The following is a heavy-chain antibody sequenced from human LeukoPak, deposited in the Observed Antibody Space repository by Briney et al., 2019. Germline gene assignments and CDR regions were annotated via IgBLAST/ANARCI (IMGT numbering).Heavy chain of an antibody. D-gene: IGHD6-19*01. J-gene: IGHJ4*02. CDR3: ARMEYSSGWGIDY. CDR1: GFTFSSYG. CDR2: IWYDGSNK. V-gene: IGHV3-33*01. Sequence: PGGSMRLSCAASGFTFSSYGMHWDRQAPGKGLEWVAVIWYDGSNKYYADSVKGRFTISRDNSKNTLYLQMNSLRAEDTAVYYCARMEYSSGWGIDYWSQGTLVTVSS.